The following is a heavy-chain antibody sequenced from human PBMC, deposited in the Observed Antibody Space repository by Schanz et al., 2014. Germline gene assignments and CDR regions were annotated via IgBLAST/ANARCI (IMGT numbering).Heavy chain of an antibody. Sequence: EVQLVESGGDLVQPGGSQRLSCAASGFIVSSTYMTWVRQAPGKGLEWVSIIYSGVSTYYADSVKGRFTISRDNAKNSLYLQMNSLRAEDTAVYYCAMGGYQLHHWGQGTLVTVSS. V-gene: IGHV3-66*01. CDR2: IYSGVST. CDR3: AMGGYQLHH. D-gene: IGHD1-7*01. J-gene: IGHJ4*02. CDR1: GFIVSSTY.